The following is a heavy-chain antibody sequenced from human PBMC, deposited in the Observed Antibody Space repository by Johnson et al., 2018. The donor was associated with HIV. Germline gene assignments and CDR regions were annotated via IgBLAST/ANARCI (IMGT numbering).Heavy chain of an antibody. CDR2: IKQDGSEK. V-gene: IGHV3-7*01. D-gene: IGHD6-6*01. CDR1: GFTFNNHW. Sequence: MQLVESGGGLVQPGGSLRLSCAASGFTFNNHWMTWVRQAPGKGLEWVANIKQDGSEKYYVDSVKGRFTISRDNFKNTVYLQMNSLRTVDTAVYYCARDQSSRQAFDIWGQGTMVTVSS. CDR3: ARDQSSRQAFDI. J-gene: IGHJ3*02.